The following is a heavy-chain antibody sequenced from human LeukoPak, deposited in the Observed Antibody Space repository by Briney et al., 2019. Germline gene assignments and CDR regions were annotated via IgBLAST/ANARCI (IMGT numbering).Heavy chain of an antibody. CDR3: TRHTSPTLDY. D-gene: IGHD2-2*01. CDR2: INPRTGDR. J-gene: IGHJ4*02. CDR1: GYTFTSHD. Sequence: ASVKVSCKASGYTFTSHDINRVRQASGQGPEWMGWINPRTGDRGYAQKFQGRVTITRSTSMNTAYMELSSLRSEDTAVYYCTRHTSPTLDYWGQGTLVTVSS. V-gene: IGHV1-8*01.